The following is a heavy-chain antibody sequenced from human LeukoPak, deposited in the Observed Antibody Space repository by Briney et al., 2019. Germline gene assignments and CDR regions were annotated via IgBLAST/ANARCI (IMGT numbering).Heavy chain of an antibody. V-gene: IGHV4-39*01. J-gene: IGHJ5*02. CDR2: IYYSGST. Sequence: KTSETLSLTCTVPGGSISSSSYYWGWIRQPPGKGLEWIGSIYYSGSTYYNPSLKSRVTISVDTSKNQFSLKLSSVTAADTAVYYCARLYCSGGSCYSVEWFDPWGQGTLVTVSS. CDR1: GGSISSSSYY. D-gene: IGHD2-15*01. CDR3: ARLYCSGGSCYSVEWFDP.